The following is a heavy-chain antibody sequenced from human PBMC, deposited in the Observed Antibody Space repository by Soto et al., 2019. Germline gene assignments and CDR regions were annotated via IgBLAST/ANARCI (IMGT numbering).Heavy chain of an antibody. Sequence: ASVKVSCKASGYTFTSYAMHWVRQAPGQRLEWMGWINAGNGNTKYSQKFQGRATITRDTSASTAYMELSSLRSEDTAAYYCARGSGLTYFDYWGQGTLVTVSS. CDR3: ARGSGLTYFDY. CDR2: INAGNGNT. CDR1: GYTFTSYA. J-gene: IGHJ4*02. D-gene: IGHD3-10*01. V-gene: IGHV1-3*01.